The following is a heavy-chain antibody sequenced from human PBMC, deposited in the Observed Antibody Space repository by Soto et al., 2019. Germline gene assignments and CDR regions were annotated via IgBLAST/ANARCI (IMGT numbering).Heavy chain of an antibody. CDR3: ARERRYYDILTGSHYYYGMDV. Sequence: QTLSLTCAISGDSVSSNSAAWNWIRQSPSRGLEWLGRTYYRSKWYNDYAVSVKSRITINPDTSKNQFSLQLNSVTPEDTAVYYCARERRYYDILTGSHYYYGMDVWGQGTTVTVSS. D-gene: IGHD3-9*01. CDR2: TYYRSKWYN. J-gene: IGHJ6*02. V-gene: IGHV6-1*01. CDR1: GDSVSSNSAA.